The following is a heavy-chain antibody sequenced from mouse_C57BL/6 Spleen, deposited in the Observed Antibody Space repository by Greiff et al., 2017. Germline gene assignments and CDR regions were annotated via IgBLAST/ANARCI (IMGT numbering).Heavy chain of an antibody. D-gene: IGHD3-2*02. Sequence: QVHVKQSGAELVKPGASVKLSCKASGYTFTSYWMHWVKQRPGRGLEWIGRIDPNSGGTKYNEKFKSKATLTVDKPSSTAYMQLSSLTSEDSAVYYCARSSSGYVYFDYWGQGTTLTVSS. CDR1: GYTFTSYW. J-gene: IGHJ2*01. CDR3: ARSSSGYVYFDY. CDR2: IDPNSGGT. V-gene: IGHV1-72*01.